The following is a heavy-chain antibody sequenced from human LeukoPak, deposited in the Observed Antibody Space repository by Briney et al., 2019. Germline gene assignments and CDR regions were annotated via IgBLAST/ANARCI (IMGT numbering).Heavy chain of an antibody. CDR2: VNPKSGGT. Sequence: ASVKVSCKASGYTFTGYYIHWVRQAPGQGLEWMGWVNPKSGGTNYAQKFQGSVTMSRDTSISTAYMEQRRLRSDDTAVYYCARPRSSWYSDAFDIWGQGTMVTVSS. CDR3: ARPRSSWYSDAFDI. J-gene: IGHJ3*02. V-gene: IGHV1-2*02. CDR1: GYTFTGYY. D-gene: IGHD6-13*01.